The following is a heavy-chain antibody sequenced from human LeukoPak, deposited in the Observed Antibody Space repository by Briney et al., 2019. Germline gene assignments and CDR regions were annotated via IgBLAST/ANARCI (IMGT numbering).Heavy chain of an antibody. Sequence: SETLSLTCTISGGSISSSSYYWGWIRQSPGKGLEWIGSIYYSGSTYYNPSLKSRVTISVDTSKNQFSLKLSSVTAADTAVYYCATYYDSSGYYVEDYWGQGTLVTVSP. CDR3: ATYYDSSGYYVEDY. CDR1: GGSISSSSYY. CDR2: IYYSGST. D-gene: IGHD3-22*01. V-gene: IGHV4-39*01. J-gene: IGHJ4*02.